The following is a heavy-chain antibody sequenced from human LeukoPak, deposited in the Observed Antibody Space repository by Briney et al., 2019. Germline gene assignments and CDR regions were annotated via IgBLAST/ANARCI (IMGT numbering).Heavy chain of an antibody. CDR2: ISAYNGNT. Sequence: ASVKVSCKASGYTFTSYSMTWVRQAPGQGLEWMGWISAYNGNTNYAQNLQDRVTMTTDTSTTTAYMELRSLRSDDTAVYYCARDPSEYSSGWSPRDYWGQGTLVTVSS. J-gene: IGHJ4*02. CDR3: ARDPSEYSSGWSPRDY. D-gene: IGHD6-19*01. V-gene: IGHV1-18*04. CDR1: GYTFTSYS.